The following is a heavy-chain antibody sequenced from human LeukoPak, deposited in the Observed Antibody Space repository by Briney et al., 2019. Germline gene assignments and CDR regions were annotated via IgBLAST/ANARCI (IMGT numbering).Heavy chain of an antibody. CDR2: IYNSGSN. D-gene: IGHD3-10*01. J-gene: IGHJ4*02. V-gene: IGHV4-59*08. CDR3: ATRGY. Sequence: SETLSLTCAVSGGSISSDYWQWIRQAPGKGLEWVGYIYNSGSNHYNSSLKSRVTISIDTSKDQFSLKLASVTAADTAVYYCATRGYWGQGTLVAVSS. CDR1: GGSISSDY.